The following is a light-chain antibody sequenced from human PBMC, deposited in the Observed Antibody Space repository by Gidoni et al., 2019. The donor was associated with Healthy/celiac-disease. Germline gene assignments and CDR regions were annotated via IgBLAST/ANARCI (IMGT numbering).Light chain of an antibody. Sequence: EIVVTQSPATLSLSPGERATLSCRASQSVSSYLAWYQQKPGQAPRLLIYDASNRATGIPARFSGSGSGTDFTLTIRRLAPEDFAVYYCQQRSNFLTFXGXTKVEIK. V-gene: IGKV3-11*01. CDR3: QQRSNFLT. CDR2: DAS. J-gene: IGKJ4*01. CDR1: QSVSSY.